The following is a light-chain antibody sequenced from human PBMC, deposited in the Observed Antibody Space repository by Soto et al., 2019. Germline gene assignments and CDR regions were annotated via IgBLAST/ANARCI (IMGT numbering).Light chain of an antibody. V-gene: IGKV3-15*01. Sequence: EIVMTQSPATLSMSPGERATLSCRPRKSGSSNLAWNQQKPSQATRHLIYRASTRATGIQARFSGSGSGTEFTLTISSLQSEGFAVYYCQQYNNWSRNTFSQGTRMEIK. J-gene: IGKJ5*01. CDR2: RAS. CDR3: QQYNNWSRNT. CDR1: KSGSSN.